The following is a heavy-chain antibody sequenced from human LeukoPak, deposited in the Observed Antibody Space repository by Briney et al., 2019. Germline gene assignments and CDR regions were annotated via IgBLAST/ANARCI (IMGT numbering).Heavy chain of an antibody. Sequence: GGSLRLSCAASGFTFSSFAMSWVRQAPGKGLEWVANIKQDGSEKYYVDSVKGRFTISRDNAKNSLYLQMSSLRAEDTAVYYCVGSGGYWGQGTLVTVSS. CDR3: VGSGGY. V-gene: IGHV3-7*01. J-gene: IGHJ4*02. CDR2: IKQDGSEK. CDR1: GFTFSSFA. D-gene: IGHD3-10*01.